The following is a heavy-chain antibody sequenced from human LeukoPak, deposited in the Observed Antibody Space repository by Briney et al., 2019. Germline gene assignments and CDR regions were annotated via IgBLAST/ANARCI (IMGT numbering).Heavy chain of an antibody. J-gene: IGHJ2*01. CDR3: ARNVGGSSYGSAFWYFDL. CDR1: GVSIGSYY. D-gene: IGHD1-26*01. V-gene: IGHV4-4*07. Sequence: KPSETLSLTCTVSGVSIGSYYWSWIRQPAGKGLEWIGRIYSSGSANYNPSLKSRVSTSADKSKKQFALKLTSVTAADTGVYYCARNVGGSSYGSAFWYFDLWGRGTLVAVSS. CDR2: IYSSGSA.